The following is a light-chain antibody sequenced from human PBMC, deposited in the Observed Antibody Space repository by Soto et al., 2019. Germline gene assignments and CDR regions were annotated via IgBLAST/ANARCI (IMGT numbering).Light chain of an antibody. CDR2: EVT. CDR1: SSDVGGFNY. J-gene: IGLJ1*01. Sequence: QSALTQPASVSGSPGQSITISCTGTSSDVGGFNYVSWHQQHPGKAPKVIIYEVTKRPSGVPDRFSGSKSANTASLTVSGLQAEDEADYYCSSYAGSNNPLFVFGTGTKVTVL. V-gene: IGLV2-8*01. CDR3: SSYAGSNNPLFV.